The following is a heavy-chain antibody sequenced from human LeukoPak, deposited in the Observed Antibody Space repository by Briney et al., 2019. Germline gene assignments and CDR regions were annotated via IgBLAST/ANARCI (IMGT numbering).Heavy chain of an antibody. CDR3: AGGLYYYYSSGYTPPVDY. CDR2: IYYSGST. J-gene: IGHJ4*02. CDR1: GGSISSYY. Sequence: SETLSLTCTVSGGSISSYYWSWIRQPPGKGLEWIGYIYYSGSTNYNPSLKSRVTISVDTSKNQFSLKLSSVTAADTAVYYCAGGLYYYYSSGYTPPVDYWGQGTLVTVSS. D-gene: IGHD3-22*01. V-gene: IGHV4-59*01.